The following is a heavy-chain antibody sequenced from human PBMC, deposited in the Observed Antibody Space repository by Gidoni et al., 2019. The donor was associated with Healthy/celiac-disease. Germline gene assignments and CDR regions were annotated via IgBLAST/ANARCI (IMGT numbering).Heavy chain of an antibody. D-gene: IGHD3-10*01. CDR1: GYSFTSYW. J-gene: IGHJ5*02. Sequence: EVQLVQSGAEVKKPGESLKISCKGSGYSFTSYWIGWVRQMPGKGLEWMGIIYPGDSDTRYSPSFQGQVTISADKSISTAYLQWSSLKASDTAMYYCARLSGSGSYYTPNNWFDPWGQGTLVTVSS. V-gene: IGHV5-51*01. CDR3: ARLSGSGSYYTPNNWFDP. CDR2: IYPGDSDT.